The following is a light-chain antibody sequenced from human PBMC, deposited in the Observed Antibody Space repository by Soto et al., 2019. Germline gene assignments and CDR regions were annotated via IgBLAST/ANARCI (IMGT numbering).Light chain of an antibody. V-gene: IGLV1-51*01. CDR2: DNN. J-gene: IGLJ2*01. CDR3: GTWDSSLSAGGNVV. Sequence: QSVLTQPPSVSAAPGQKVTIYCSGSSSNIGNNYVSWYQQLPGTAPKLLIYDNNKRPSGIPDRFSGSKSGTSATLGITGLQTGDEADYYCGTWDSSLSAGGNVVFGGGTKLTVL. CDR1: SSNIGNNY.